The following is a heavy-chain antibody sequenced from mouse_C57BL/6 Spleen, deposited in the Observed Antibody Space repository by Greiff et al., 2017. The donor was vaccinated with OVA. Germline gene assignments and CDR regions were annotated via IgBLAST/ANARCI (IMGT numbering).Heavy chain of an antibody. CDR3: ARAYYDYDRGFAY. CDR1: GYTFTDYY. Sequence: EVKLMESGPVLVKPGASVKMSCKASGYTFTDYYMNWVKQSHGKSLEWIGVINPYNGGTSYNQKFKGKATLTVDKSSSTAYMELNSLTSEDSAVYYCARAYYDYDRGFAYWGQGTLVTVSA. D-gene: IGHD2-4*01. CDR2: INPYNGGT. J-gene: IGHJ3*01. V-gene: IGHV1-19*01.